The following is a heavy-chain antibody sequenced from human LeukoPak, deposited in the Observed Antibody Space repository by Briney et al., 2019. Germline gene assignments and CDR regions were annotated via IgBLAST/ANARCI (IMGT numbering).Heavy chain of an antibody. D-gene: IGHD1-1*01. CDR3: AQSLGSGNWIGNWFDP. CDR1: GGSISSSSHS. Sequence: SETLSLTCTVSGGSISSSSHSWRWIRQPPGKGLEWTGTIYYTGRTYYNPSLESRLTISVDTSKNQFSLKLTSVTAADTAIYYCAQSLGSGNWIGNWFDPWGQGTLVTVSS. J-gene: IGHJ5*02. CDR2: IYYTGRT. V-gene: IGHV4-39*01.